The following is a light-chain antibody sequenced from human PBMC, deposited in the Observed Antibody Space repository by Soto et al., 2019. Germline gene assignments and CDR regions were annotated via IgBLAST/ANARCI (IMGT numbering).Light chain of an antibody. CDR3: CSYAGSSTFLYV. CDR1: SSDVGSYNL. Sequence: QSALTQPASVSGSPGQSITISCTGTSSDVGSYNLVSWYQPHPGKAPKLMIYEVSKRPSGVSNRFSGSKSGNTASLTISGLQAEDEADYYCCSYAGSSTFLYVFGPGTKLTVL. J-gene: IGLJ1*01. CDR2: EVS. V-gene: IGLV2-23*02.